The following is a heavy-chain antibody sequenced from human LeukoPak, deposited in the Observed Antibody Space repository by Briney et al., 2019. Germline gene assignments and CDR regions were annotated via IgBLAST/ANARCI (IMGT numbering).Heavy chain of an antibody. CDR3: ARSALRCSGGSCYYSDC. D-gene: IGHD2-15*01. V-gene: IGHV3-21*01. CDR1: GFTFSSYS. CDR2: ISSSSSYI. J-gene: IGHJ4*02. Sequence: GGSLRLSCAASGFTFSSYSMNWVRQAPGKGLEWVSSISSSSSYIYYADSVKGRFTISRDNAKNSLYLQMNSLRAEDTAVYYCARSALRCSGGSCYYSDCWGQGTLVTVSS.